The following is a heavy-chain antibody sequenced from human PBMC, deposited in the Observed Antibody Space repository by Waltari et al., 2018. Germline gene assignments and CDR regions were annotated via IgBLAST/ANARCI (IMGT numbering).Heavy chain of an antibody. V-gene: IGHV1-69*13. J-gene: IGHJ4*02. CDR1: GGTFSSYA. CDR3: ARGAAAGQRVLDY. CDR2: IIPIFGTA. Sequence: QVQLVQSGAEVKKPGSSVKVSCKASGGTFSSYAISWVRQAPGQGLEWMGGIIPIFGTASYAQKFQGRVTITADESTSTVDMELSSLRSEDTAVYYCARGAAAGQRVLDYWGQGTLVTVSS. D-gene: IGHD6-13*01.